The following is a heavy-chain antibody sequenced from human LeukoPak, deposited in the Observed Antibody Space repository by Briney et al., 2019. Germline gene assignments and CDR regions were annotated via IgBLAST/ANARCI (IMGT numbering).Heavy chain of an antibody. CDR1: GYTFTSYG. V-gene: IGHV1-18*01. Sequence: ASVKVSCKASGYTFTSYGISWVRQAPGQGLEWMGWISAYNGNTNYAQKLQGRVTMTTDTSTSTAYMELRSLRSDDTAVYYCARMSGDFLYDYSYYMDVWGKGTPVTVSS. D-gene: IGHD4-17*01. J-gene: IGHJ6*03. CDR2: ISAYNGNT. CDR3: ARMSGDFLYDYSYYMDV.